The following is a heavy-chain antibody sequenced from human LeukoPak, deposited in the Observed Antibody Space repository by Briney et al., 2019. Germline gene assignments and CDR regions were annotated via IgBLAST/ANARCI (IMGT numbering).Heavy chain of an antibody. V-gene: IGHV3-64*01. J-gene: IGHJ4*02. CDR1: GFTFSSYA. D-gene: IGHD3-10*01. CDR2: ISSNGGST. CDR3: AKGVITLDY. Sequence: GGSLRLSCAASGFTFSSYAMHWVRQAPGKGLEYVSAISSNGGSTYYANSVKGRFTISRDNSKNTLYFQMGSLRAEDMAVYYCAKGVITLDYWGQGTLVTVSS.